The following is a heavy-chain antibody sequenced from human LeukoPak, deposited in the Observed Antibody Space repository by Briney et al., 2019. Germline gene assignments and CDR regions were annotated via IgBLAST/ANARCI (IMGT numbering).Heavy chain of an antibody. CDR1: GGSISSYY. D-gene: IGHD2-15*01. CDR3: ARDCGGYCSGGSCYTFCY. J-gene: IGHJ4*02. V-gene: IGHV4-4*07. CDR2: IYTSGST. Sequence: PSETLSLTCTVSGGSISSYYWSWIRQPAGKGLEGIGRIYTSGSTNYNPSLKSRVTMSVDTSKNQFSLKLSSVTAADTAVYYCARDCGGYCSGGSCYTFCYWGQGTLVTVSS.